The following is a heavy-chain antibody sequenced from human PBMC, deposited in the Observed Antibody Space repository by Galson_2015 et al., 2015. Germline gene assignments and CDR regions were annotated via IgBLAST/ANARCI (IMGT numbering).Heavy chain of an antibody. CDR3: AKVGATPDAFDI. J-gene: IGHJ3*02. D-gene: IGHD1-26*01. CDR1: GFTFSSYG. CDR2: ISYDGSNK. V-gene: IGHV3-30*18. Sequence: SLRLSCAASGFTFSSYGMHWVRQAPGKGLEWEAVISYDGSNKYYADSVKGRFTISRDNSKNTLYLQMNSLRAEDTAVYYCAKVGATPDAFDIWGQGTMVTVSS.